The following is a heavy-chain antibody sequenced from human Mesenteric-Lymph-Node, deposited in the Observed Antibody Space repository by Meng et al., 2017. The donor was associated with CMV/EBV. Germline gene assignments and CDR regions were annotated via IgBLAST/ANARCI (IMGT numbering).Heavy chain of an antibody. J-gene: IGHJ6*02. CDR3: ARALTTLTQYYYYYGMDV. Sequence: GESLKISCAASGFTFSSYAMHWVRQAPGKGLEWVAIISYDGSNKYYADSVKGRFTISRDNSKNTLYLQMNSLRAEDTVLYYCARALTTLTQYYYYYGMDVWGQGTTVTVSS. D-gene: IGHD4-11*01. CDR1: GFTFSSYA. CDR2: ISYDGSNK. V-gene: IGHV3-30-3*01.